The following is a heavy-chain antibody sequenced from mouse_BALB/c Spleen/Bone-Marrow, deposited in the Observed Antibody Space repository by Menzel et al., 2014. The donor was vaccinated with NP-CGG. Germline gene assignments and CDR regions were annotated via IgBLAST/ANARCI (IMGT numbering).Heavy chain of an antibody. CDR3: ARSRGYAWFAY. CDR2: INPSSGYT. D-gene: IGHD2-2*01. Sequence: LVESAAELARPGASVKMSCKASGYTFTSYTMHWVKQRPGQGLEWIGYINPSSGYTEYNQKFKGKATLTADKSSSTAYMQLSSLTSEDSAVYFCARSRGYAWFAYWGQGTLVTVSA. V-gene: IGHV1-4*02. J-gene: IGHJ3*01. CDR1: GYTFTSYT.